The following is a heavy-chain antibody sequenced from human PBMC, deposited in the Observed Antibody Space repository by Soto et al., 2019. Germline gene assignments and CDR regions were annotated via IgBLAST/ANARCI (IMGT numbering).Heavy chain of an antibody. CDR1: GGSISSSSYY. J-gene: IGHJ5*02. CDR2: IYYSGST. D-gene: IGHD3-3*01. Sequence: PSETLSLTCTVSGGSISSSSYYWGWIRQPPGKGLEWIGSIYYSGSTYYNPSLKSRVTISVDTSKNQFSLKLSSVTAADTAVYYCARQGYDFWSGYKRNWFDPWGQGTLVTVS. CDR3: ARQGYDFWSGYKRNWFDP. V-gene: IGHV4-39*01.